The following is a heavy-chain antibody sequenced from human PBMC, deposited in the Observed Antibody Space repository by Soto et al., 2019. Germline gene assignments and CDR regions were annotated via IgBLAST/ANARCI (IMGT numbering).Heavy chain of an antibody. CDR1: GDSISNLDYF. V-gene: IGHV4-30-4*01. CDR2: IYKSATT. J-gene: IGHJ5*01. D-gene: IGHD7-27*01. CDR3: ARGRYCLTGRCFPNWFDS. Sequence: SETLSLTCSVSGDSISNLDYFWAWIRQPPGQALEYIGYIYKSATTYYNPSFESRVAISVDTSKSQFSLHVTSVTAVDTAVYFCARGRYCLTGRCFPNWFDSWGQGALVTVSS.